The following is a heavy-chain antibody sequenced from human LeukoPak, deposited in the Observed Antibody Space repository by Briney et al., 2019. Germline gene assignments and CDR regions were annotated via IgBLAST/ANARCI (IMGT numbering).Heavy chain of an antibody. CDR1: GFTFSTYW. Sequence: PGGSLRLSCAASGFTFSTYWMSWVRQAPGKGLEWVANIKYDGSEKYYVDSVKGRFTISRDNAKNSLYLQINSLRVEDTAVYNCARREATGCLSFGHWGQGTLVTVSS. V-gene: IGHV3-7*05. CDR3: ARREATGCLSFGH. J-gene: IGHJ4*02. CDR2: IKYDGSEK. D-gene: IGHD6-19*01.